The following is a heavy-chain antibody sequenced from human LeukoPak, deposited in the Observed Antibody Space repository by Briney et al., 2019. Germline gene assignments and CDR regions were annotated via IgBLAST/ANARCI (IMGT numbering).Heavy chain of an antibody. V-gene: IGHV4-39*01. CDR3: ARHADSGFGELAFDY. CDR1: GGSISRSSYY. D-gene: IGHD3-10*01. CDR2: MYYSGRT. Sequence: PSETLSLTCTVSGGSISRSSYYWGWIRQPPGRGLECIGSMYYSGRTYHNPSLKSRVTISGDTSRNQFSLKLSSVTAADTAVYYCARHADSGFGELAFDYWGQGTLVTVSS. J-gene: IGHJ4*02.